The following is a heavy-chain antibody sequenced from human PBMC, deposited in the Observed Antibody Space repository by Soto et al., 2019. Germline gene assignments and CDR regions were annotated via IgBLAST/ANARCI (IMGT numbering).Heavy chain of an antibody. J-gene: IGHJ1*01. CDR3: AHLTYYYDSSGYYSRAEYCQH. CDR1: GFSLSTSGVG. Sequence: QITLKESGPTLVKPTQTLTLTCTFSGFSLSTSGVGVGWIRQPPGKALEWLALIYWDDDKRYSPSLKSRLTITKDTSKNQVVLTMTNMDPVDTATYYCAHLTYYYDSSGYYSRAEYCQHWGQGTLVTVSS. CDR2: IYWDDDK. D-gene: IGHD3-22*01. V-gene: IGHV2-5*02.